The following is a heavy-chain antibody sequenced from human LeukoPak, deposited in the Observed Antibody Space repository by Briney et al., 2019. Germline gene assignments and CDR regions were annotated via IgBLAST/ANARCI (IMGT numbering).Heavy chain of an antibody. CDR1: GYTFTGCY. V-gene: IGHV1-2*02. D-gene: IGHD3-9*01. Sequence: ASVKVSCKASGYTFTGCYMHWVRQAPGQGLEWMGWINPNSGGTNYAQKFQGRVTMTRDTSISTAYMELSRLRSDDTAVYYCAAIYDILTGYDYWGQGTLVTVSS. J-gene: IGHJ4*02. CDR3: AAIYDILTGYDY. CDR2: INPNSGGT.